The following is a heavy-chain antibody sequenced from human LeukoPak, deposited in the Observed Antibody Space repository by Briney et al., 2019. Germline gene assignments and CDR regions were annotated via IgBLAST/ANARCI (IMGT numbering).Heavy chain of an antibody. CDR1: GGTFSSYA. CDR2: IIPILGIA. J-gene: IGHJ4*02. CDR3: ARGFGVGGYYYTFDY. Sequence: GASVKVSCKAPGGTFSSYAISWVRQAPGQGLEWMGRIIPILGIANYAQKFQGRVTITADKSTSTAYMELSSLGSEDTAVYYCARGFGVGGYYYTFDYWGQGTLVTVSS. V-gene: IGHV1-69*04. D-gene: IGHD3-22*01.